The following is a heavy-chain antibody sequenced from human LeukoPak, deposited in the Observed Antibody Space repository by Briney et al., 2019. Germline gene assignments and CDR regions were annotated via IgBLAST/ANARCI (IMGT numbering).Heavy chain of an antibody. CDR2: ISAYNGNT. CDR1: GYTFTSYG. J-gene: IGHJ4*02. V-gene: IGHV1-18*04. Sequence: GASVKVSCKASGYTFTSYGISWVRQAPGQGLEWMGWISAYNGNTNYAQKLQGRVTMTTDTSTSTAYMELRSLRSDDTAVYYCARDFALLWFGDFLDYWGQGTLVTVSS. CDR3: ARDFALLWFGDFLDY. D-gene: IGHD3-10*01.